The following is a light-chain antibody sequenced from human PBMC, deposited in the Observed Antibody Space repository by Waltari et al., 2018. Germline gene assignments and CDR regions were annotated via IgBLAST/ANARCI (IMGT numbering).Light chain of an antibody. V-gene: IGLV8-61*01. Sequence: QTVVTQEPSFPVSPGGTVTLTCVLTSGSASTHYHPRWYQQTPGQATRSLIYNTNTRSPAVPVRFSSSILANRAALTITGAQADDESDYSCVLYMSNGSWVFGGGNKLTVL. CDR1: SGSASTHYH. CDR3: VLYMSNGSWV. CDR2: NTN. J-gene: IGLJ3*02.